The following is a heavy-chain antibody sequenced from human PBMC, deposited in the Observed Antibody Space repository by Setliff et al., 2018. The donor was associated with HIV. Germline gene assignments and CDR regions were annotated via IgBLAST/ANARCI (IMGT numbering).Heavy chain of an antibody. J-gene: IGHJ3*02. CDR1: GGSIRNYY. CDR2: IYYSGST. D-gene: IGHD3-10*01. V-gene: IGHV4-59*01. CDR3: ARSMHYPGDDAFDI. Sequence: SETLSLTCSVSGGSIRNYYWSWIRQPPGKGLEWIGYIYYSGSTYYNPSLKSRVTMSVDTSKNQFSLNLSSVTAADTAVYYCARSMHYPGDDAFDIWGQGTMVTVSS.